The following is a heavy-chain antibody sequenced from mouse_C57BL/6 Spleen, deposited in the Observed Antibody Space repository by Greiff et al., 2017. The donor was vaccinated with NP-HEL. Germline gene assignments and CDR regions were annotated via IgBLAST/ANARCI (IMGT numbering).Heavy chain of an antibody. J-gene: IGHJ3*01. CDR3: ASPVYYDYDVRFAY. V-gene: IGHV1-55*01. CDR1: GYTFTSYW. CDR2: IYPGSGST. D-gene: IGHD2-4*01. Sequence: QVQLQQPGAELVKPGASVKMSCKASGYTFTSYWITWVKQRPGQGLEWIGDIYPGSGSTNYNEKFKSKATLTVDTSSSTAYMQLSSLTSEDSAVYYRASPVYYDYDVRFAYWGQGTLVTVSA.